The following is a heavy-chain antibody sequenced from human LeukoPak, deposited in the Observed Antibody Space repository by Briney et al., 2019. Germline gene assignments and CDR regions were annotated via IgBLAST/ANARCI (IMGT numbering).Heavy chain of an antibody. V-gene: IGHV3-30-3*01. Sequence: PGGSLRLSCAASGFTFSSYAMHWVRQAPGKGLEWVAVISYDGSNKYYADSVKGRFTISRDNSKNTLYLQMNSLRAEDTAVYYCARGGSDWNTGYGMDVWGKGTTVTVSS. J-gene: IGHJ6*04. CDR3: ARGGSDWNTGYGMDV. CDR1: GFTFSSYA. CDR2: ISYDGSNK. D-gene: IGHD1/OR15-1a*01.